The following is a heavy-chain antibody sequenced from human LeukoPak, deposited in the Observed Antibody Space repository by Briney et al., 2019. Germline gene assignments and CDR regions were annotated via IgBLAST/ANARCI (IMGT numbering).Heavy chain of an antibody. CDR1: GGSISSSSYY. D-gene: IGHD3-10*01. CDR3: ARDTNGSGSYYYYYYMDV. J-gene: IGHJ6*03. CDR2: VYYSGST. Sequence: SETLSLTCTVSGGSISSSSYYWGWIRQPPGTGLEWIGSVYYSGSTYYNPSLKSRVTISVGTSKNQFSLKLSSVTAADTAVYYCARDTNGSGSYYYYYYMDVWGKGTTVTISS. V-gene: IGHV4-39*07.